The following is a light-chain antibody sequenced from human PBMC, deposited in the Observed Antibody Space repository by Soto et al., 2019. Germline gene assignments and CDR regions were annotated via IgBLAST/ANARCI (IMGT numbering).Light chain of an antibody. J-gene: IGKJ2*01. CDR1: QSISDS. CDR2: AAS. Sequence: DLQMTQSPSSLPASVGDRVTITCRASQSISDSLNWYQQKPGKAPKLLIYAASSLESGDPSRFSGRGSGTDFTLIISSLQPDDFATYYCQQTYSTPYTFGQGTKLEIK. CDR3: QQTYSTPYT. V-gene: IGKV1-39*01.